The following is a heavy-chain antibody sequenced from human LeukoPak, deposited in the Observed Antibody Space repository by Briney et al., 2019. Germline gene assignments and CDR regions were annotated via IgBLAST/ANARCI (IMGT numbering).Heavy chain of an antibody. Sequence: ASVKVSCKASEYTFTGYYLHWVRQAPAQGLEWMGGINPDSGGTKYAQKFQGRVTVTRDTSISTAYMDLSSLRSDDTAVYFCARGYCSTTSCHYFDYWGQGTLVTVSS. J-gene: IGHJ4*02. CDR1: EYTFTGYY. CDR2: INPDSGGT. V-gene: IGHV1-2*02. D-gene: IGHD2-2*01. CDR3: ARGYCSTTSCHYFDY.